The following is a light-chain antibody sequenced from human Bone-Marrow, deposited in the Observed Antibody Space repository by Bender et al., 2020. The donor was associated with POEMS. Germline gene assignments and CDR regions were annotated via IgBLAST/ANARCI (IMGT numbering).Light chain of an antibody. CDR1: SNDVGSYNL. CDR2: RDS. Sequence: QSALTQPASVSGSPGQSITISCTGTSNDVGSYNLVSWFQQHPGKAPKLVLYRDSMRPSGVSNRFPGSKSVNTASLTISGLQPEDEAVYHCCSYAGGSTLVFGGGTKLAVL. J-gene: IGLJ3*02. V-gene: IGLV2-23*01. CDR3: CSYAGGSTLV.